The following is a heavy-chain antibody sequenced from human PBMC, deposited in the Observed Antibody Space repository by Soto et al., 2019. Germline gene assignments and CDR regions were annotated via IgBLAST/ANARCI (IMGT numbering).Heavy chain of an antibody. D-gene: IGHD5-12*01. CDR1: GGTFSSYT. J-gene: IGHJ2*01. CDR2: IIPIFGKA. Sequence: QVQLVQSGAEVKKPGSSVTVSCKASGGTFSSYTISWVRQAPGQGLEWMGGIIPIFGKANYAQKFQGRVTITEDESTSTDYMELSSLISEDTALYYCARGNHRWLQWWYFDLWGRGTLVTVSS. V-gene: IGHV1-69*12. CDR3: ARGNHRWLQWWYFDL.